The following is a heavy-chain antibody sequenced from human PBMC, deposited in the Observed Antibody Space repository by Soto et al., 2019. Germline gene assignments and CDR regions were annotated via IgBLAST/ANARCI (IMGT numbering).Heavy chain of an antibody. V-gene: IGHV3-48*02. CDR1: GLTFSGDS. D-gene: IGHD7-27*01. J-gene: IGHJ4*02. CDR2: ISGSSKTI. Sequence: VGSLRLSCVASGLTFSGDSINWVRQAPGKGPEWVSYISGSSKTIHYADSVKGRFTISRDNAKYSVYLQMNSLRDEDMAVYYCARDKNWAFDYWGQGA. CDR3: ARDKNWAFDY.